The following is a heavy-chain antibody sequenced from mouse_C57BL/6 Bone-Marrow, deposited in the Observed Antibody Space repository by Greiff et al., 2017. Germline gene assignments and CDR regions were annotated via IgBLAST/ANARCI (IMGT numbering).Heavy chain of an antibody. J-gene: IGHJ2*01. D-gene: IGHD3-2*02. CDR2: IYPGDGDN. Sequence: QVQLQQSGPELVKPGASVKISCKASGYAFSSSWMNWVKQRPGKGLEWIGRIYPGDGDNNYNGKLKGKATLTADKSSSTAYMQLSSLTSEDSAVYFCSRPAQDTDFDYWGQGATRTVSS. V-gene: IGHV1-82*01. CDR3: SRPAQDTDFDY. CDR1: GYAFSSSW.